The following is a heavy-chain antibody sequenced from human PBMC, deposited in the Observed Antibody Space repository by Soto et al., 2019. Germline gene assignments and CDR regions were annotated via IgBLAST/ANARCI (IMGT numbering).Heavy chain of an antibody. CDR3: ARFTGWPYYYYGMDV. CDR1: GFTFSSYS. D-gene: IGHD6-19*01. J-gene: IGHJ6*02. Sequence: GGSLRLSCAASGFTFSSYSMNWVRQAPGKGLEWVSSISSSSSYIYYADSVKGRFTISRDNAKNSLYLQMNSLRAEDTAVYYCARFTGWPYYYYGMDVCGQGTTVTVSS. V-gene: IGHV3-21*01. CDR2: ISSSSSYI.